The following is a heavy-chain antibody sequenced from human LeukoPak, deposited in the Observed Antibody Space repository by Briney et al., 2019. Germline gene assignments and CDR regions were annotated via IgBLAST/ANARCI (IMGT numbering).Heavy chain of an antibody. J-gene: IGHJ4*02. CDR1: GFTFSKYA. CDR2: ISPSDGNT. CDR3: AKDSSVPYGITD. D-gene: IGHD1/OR15-1a*01. Sequence: GGSLRLSCAASGFTFSKYAMSWVRQAPGKGLEWVSAISPSDGNTFYSASVKGRFTISRDISRNTLSLQMNSLRAEDTALYYCAKDSSVPYGITDWGQGTLVTVSS. V-gene: IGHV3-23*01.